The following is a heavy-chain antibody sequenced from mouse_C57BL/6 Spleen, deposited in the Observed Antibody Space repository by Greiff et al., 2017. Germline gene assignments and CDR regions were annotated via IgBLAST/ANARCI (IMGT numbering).Heavy chain of an antibody. Sequence: VQLQQSGPELVKPGASVKISCKASGYSFTGYYMHWVKQSSEKSLEWIGEINPSTGGTSYNQKFQGKATLTVDKSSSTAYMQLKSLTSEDSAVYYCARGAYYSNYGAMDYWGQGTSVTVSS. CDR2: INPSTGGT. V-gene: IGHV1-43*01. D-gene: IGHD2-5*01. J-gene: IGHJ4*01. CDR1: GYSFTGYY. CDR3: ARGAYYSNYGAMDY.